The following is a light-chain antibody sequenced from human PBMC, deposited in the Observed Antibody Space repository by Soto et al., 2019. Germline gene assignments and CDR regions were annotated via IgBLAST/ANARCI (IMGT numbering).Light chain of an antibody. CDR1: QSVSSN. J-gene: IGKJ4*01. V-gene: IGKV3-15*01. CDR3: QPYHNWPPLT. Sequence: EIVMTQSPATLSVSPGERATLSCRASQSVSSNLAWYQQKPGQAPRLLIYGASTRATGIPARFSGSGSGTDLTLSISSLPSEDFLFYSCQPYHNWPPLTFGGGTKVEIQ. CDR2: GAS.